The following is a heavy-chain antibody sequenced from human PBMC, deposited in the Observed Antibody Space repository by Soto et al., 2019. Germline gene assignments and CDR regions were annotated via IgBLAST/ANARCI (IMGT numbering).Heavy chain of an antibody. D-gene: IGHD3-9*01. CDR2: IYYRGNT. J-gene: IGHJ4*02. CDR1: GGSIGTYY. Sequence: SETLCLTCTVSGGSIGTYYWSWIRQPPGKGLEWIGYIYYRGNTDYNPSLKSRVTISLDTPKNQFSLKLSSVTAADTAVYYCARHPGYYDILTGYTTYYFDYWGQGILVTVSS. CDR3: ARHPGYYDILTGYTTYYFDY. V-gene: IGHV4-59*08.